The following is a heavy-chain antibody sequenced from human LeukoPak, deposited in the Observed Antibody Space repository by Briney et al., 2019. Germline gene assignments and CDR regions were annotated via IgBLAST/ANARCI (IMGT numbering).Heavy chain of an antibody. CDR3: AKDLLPIVVVPAAIPL. Sequence: GRSLRLSCAASGFTFSSYGMHWVRQAPGKGLEWVAVIWYDGSNKYYADSVKGRFTISRDNSKNTLYLQMNSLGAEDTAVYYCAKDLLPIVVVPAAIPLWGQGTLVTVSS. V-gene: IGHV3-33*06. CDR1: GFTFSSYG. J-gene: IGHJ4*02. D-gene: IGHD2-2*01. CDR2: IWYDGSNK.